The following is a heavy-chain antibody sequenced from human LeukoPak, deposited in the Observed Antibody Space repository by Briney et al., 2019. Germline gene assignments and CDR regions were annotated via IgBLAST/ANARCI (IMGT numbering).Heavy chain of an antibody. V-gene: IGHV1-18*01. D-gene: IGHD6-13*01. J-gene: IGHJ6*03. CDR3: ARILSFLDSSSWYGINYHYYMDV. Sequence: ASVKVSCKASGYTFTSYGISWVRQAPGQGLEWMGWISAYNGNTNYAQKLQGRVTMTTDTSTSTAYMELRSLRSDDTAVYYCARILSFLDSSSWYGINYHYYMDVWGKGTTVTVSS. CDR1: GYTFTSYG. CDR2: ISAYNGNT.